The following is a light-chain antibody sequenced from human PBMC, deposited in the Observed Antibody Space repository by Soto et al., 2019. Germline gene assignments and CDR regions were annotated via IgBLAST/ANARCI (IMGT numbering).Light chain of an antibody. CDR3: QQYGRSPT. Sequence: IVLTQSPDTLSLSPGERATLSCRASQSVSSNYLAWYQQKLGQAPRLLIYDASRRATGIPDRFSGSGSGTDFTLTISRLEPEDFVVYYCQQYGRSPTFGQVTRLEVK. CDR2: DAS. CDR1: QSVSSNY. J-gene: IGKJ5*01. V-gene: IGKV3-20*01.